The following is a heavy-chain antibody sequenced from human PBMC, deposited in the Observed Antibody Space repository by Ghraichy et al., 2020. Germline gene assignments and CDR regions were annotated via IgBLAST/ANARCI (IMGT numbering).Heavy chain of an antibody. J-gene: IGHJ5*01. CDR2: IKSDGITT. Sequence: GGSLRLSCAASGFTFSSYWMHWVRKAPGKGLVWVSRIKSDGITTNYADSVRGRFTISRDDAKNTMFLQMNSLRAEDTAVYYCARGFGGNYNWFDFWGQGIVVAVSS. V-gene: IGHV3-74*01. CDR3: ARGFGGNYNWFDF. D-gene: IGHD4-23*01. CDR1: GFTFSSYW.